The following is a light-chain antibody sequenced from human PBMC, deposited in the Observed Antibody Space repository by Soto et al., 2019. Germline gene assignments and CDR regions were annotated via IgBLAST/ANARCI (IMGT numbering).Light chain of an antibody. V-gene: IGKV1-12*01. CDR3: QQGNSLART. CDR2: AAS. J-gene: IGKJ2*01. CDR1: QAISSW. Sequence: DIQMTQSPSSVSASVGDRVTITCRASQAISSWLAWYQQKPGKAPKLLIYAASNLQSGVPSRFSGSGSGTDFTLTISCLQPEDFATYYCQQGNSLARTFGQGTKLEIK.